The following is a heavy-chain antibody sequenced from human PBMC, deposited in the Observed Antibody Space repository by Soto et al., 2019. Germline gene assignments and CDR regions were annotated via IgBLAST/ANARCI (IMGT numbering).Heavy chain of an antibody. Sequence: QVHLVQSGAEVKKPGASVKVSCKASGYTFTSYGITWVRQAPGQGLEWRGWISAHNGNTDYAQKLQGRVIVTRDTSTSTAYMELSSLRSDDTAVYYCARGRYGDYWGQGALVTVSS. D-gene: IGHD1-1*01. CDR2: ISAHNGNT. CDR3: ARGRYGDY. J-gene: IGHJ4*02. CDR1: GYTFTSYG. V-gene: IGHV1-18*01.